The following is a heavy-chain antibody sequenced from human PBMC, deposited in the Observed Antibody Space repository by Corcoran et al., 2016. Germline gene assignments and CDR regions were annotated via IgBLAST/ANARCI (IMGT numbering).Heavy chain of an antibody. V-gene: IGHV4-4*02. CDR1: GGSISSSNW. J-gene: IGHJ6*02. CDR3: ARGKSGMDV. Sequence: QVQLQESGPGLVKPSGTLSLPCAVSGGSISSSNWLRWVRQPPGKGQEWVGEISHSESTNYKPSLKSRVTISVDTSKNQFSLKRSSVTAEDTAVYYCARGKSGMDVWGQGTTVTVSS. CDR2: ISHSEST.